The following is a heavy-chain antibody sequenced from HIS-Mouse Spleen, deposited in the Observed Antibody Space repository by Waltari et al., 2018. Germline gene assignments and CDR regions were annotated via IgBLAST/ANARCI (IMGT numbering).Heavy chain of an antibody. CDR3: AREIPYSSSWYDWYFDL. V-gene: IGHV4-39*07. D-gene: IGHD6-13*01. CDR1: GGSIRSMSSY. CDR2: IYYSGST. Sequence: QLQLQESGPGLVKPSETLSLTSPVSGGSIRSMSSYWGWIRQPPGKGLEWIGSIYYSGSTYYNPSLKSRATISVDTSKNQFSLKLSSVTAADTAVYYCAREIPYSSSWYDWYFDLWGRGTLVTVSS. J-gene: IGHJ2*01.